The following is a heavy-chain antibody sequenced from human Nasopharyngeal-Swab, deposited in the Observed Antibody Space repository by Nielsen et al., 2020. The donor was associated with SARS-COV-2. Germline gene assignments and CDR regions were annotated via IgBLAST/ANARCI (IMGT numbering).Heavy chain of an antibody. D-gene: IGHD3-22*01. Sequence: WIRQPPGKGLEWIGYIYYSGSTYYNPSLKSRVTISVDTSKNQFSLKLSSVTAADTAVYYCARAYRGITMIVGVFEYFDYWGQGTRVTVSS. CDR2: IYYSGST. J-gene: IGHJ4*02. V-gene: IGHV4-30-4*01. CDR3: ARAYRGITMIVGVFEYFDY.